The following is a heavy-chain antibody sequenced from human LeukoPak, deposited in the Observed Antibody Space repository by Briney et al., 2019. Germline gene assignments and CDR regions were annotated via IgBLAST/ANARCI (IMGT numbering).Heavy chain of an antibody. CDR2: IRSKANGYAP. CDR1: GLTFSGSD. Sequence: PGGSLRLSCAASGLTFSGSDMHWVRQASGKGLEWVGRIRSKANGYAPAFAASVKGRFTISRDESKNTVYLQMNSLKTEDTAVYYCTPYMTAAGTRGGWFDPWGQGTLVTVSS. CDR3: TPYMTAAGTRGGWFDP. D-gene: IGHD6-13*01. V-gene: IGHV3-73*01. J-gene: IGHJ5*02.